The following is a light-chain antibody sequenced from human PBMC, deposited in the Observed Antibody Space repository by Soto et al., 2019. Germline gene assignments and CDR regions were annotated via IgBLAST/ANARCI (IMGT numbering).Light chain of an antibody. CDR2: EVT. V-gene: IGLV2-14*01. J-gene: IGLJ1*01. CDR1: SSDVGGHEY. Sequence: QSVLTQPASLSASPGQSITISCTGSSSDVGGHEYVSWFQQKPGKAPKIVISEVTNRHSGVSTRFSGSKSGDTASLTISWLQPEDEAVYYCSSYTRTSAHYVFGGGTKLTVL. CDR3: SSYTRTSAHYV.